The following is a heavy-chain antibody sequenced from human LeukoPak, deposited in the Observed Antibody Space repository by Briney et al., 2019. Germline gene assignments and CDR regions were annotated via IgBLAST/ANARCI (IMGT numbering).Heavy chain of an antibody. J-gene: IGHJ4*02. CDR2: ISWNSGSI. D-gene: IGHD1-26*01. Sequence: SLRLSCAASGFTFDDYAMHWVRQAPGKGLEWVSGISWNSGSIGYADSVKGRFTISRDNAKNSLYLQMISLRAEDTALYYCAKDGDYSGSSGVDYWGQGTLVTVSS. CDR1: GFTFDDYA. V-gene: IGHV3-9*01. CDR3: AKDGDYSGSSGVDY.